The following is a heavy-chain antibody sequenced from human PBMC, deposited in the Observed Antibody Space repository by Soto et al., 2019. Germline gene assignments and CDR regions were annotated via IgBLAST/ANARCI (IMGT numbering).Heavy chain of an antibody. J-gene: IGHJ4*02. D-gene: IGHD5-12*01. CDR3: AKGRSGGYGGSVFDY. CDR1: GFTFSRYT. CDR2: YTGDGGNT. Sequence: EVQLLESGGGLVQPGGSLRLSCAASGFTFSRYTMSWIHQAAGKGLEWVSTYTGDGGNTYYSDSVKGRFTISRDNSKNTVYLQMNSLRAEDTAVYYCAKGRSGGYGGSVFDYWGQGILVTVSS. V-gene: IGHV3-23*01.